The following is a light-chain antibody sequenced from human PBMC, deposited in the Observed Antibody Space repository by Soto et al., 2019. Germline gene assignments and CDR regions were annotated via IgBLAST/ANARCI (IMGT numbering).Light chain of an antibody. CDR2: KVS. Sequence: DVVMTQSPLSLAVTLGQPASISCRSSQSLVYSNGVTYLNWFQQRPGQSPRRLIHKVSNRDSGVPARFSGIASGTDFTPEISRVEAEDGGVYYCMQGTHWPYTFGQGTKLEIK. CDR3: MQGTHWPYT. CDR1: QSLVYSNGVTY. V-gene: IGKV2-30*01. J-gene: IGKJ2*01.